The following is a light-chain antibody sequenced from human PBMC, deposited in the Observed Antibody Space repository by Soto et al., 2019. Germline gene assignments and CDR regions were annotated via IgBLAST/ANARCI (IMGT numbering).Light chain of an antibody. CDR2: SHN. J-gene: IGLJ2*01. CDR1: SSNIGRDY. CDR3: AAWDDSVRGVV. V-gene: IGLV1-47*02. Sequence: QSVLTQPPSASGTPGQRVTISCSGGSSNIGRDYVYWYQQLPGAAPKLLMYSHNIRTAGVPDRFSASTSGTSASLAISGLRPEDEGDYHCAAWDDSVRGVVFGGGTKLTVL.